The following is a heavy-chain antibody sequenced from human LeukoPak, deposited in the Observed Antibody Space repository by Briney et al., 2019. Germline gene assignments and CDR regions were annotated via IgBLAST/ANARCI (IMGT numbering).Heavy chain of an antibody. CDR1: GGSISSYY. Sequence: SETLSLTCTVSGGSISSYYWSWIRQPPGKGLVWSGYIYYSGSTNYSTSLKSRVTISVDTSKNQFSLKLSSVTAADTAVYYRPRGPRCYYDRSGYYYYYYYMDVWGEGTTVTVSS. V-gene: IGHV4-59*01. CDR3: PRGPRCYYDRSGYYYYYYYMDV. J-gene: IGHJ6*03. CDR2: IYYSGST. D-gene: IGHD3-22*01.